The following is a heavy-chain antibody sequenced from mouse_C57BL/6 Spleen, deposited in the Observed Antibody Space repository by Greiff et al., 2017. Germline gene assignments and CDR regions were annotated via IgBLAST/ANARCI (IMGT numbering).Heavy chain of an antibody. Sequence: VKLMESGPGLVAPSQSLSITCTVSGFSLTSYGVDWVRQSPGKGLEWLGVIWGVGSTNYNSALTSRLSISKDNSKSQVFLKMNSLQTDDTAMYXCASRGLPFAYWGQGTLVTVSA. D-gene: IGHD5-5*01. CDR2: IWGVGST. J-gene: IGHJ3*01. CDR3: ASRGLPFAY. V-gene: IGHV2-6*01. CDR1: GFSLTSYG.